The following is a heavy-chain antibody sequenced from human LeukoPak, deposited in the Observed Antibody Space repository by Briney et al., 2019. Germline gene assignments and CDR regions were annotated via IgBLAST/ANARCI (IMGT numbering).Heavy chain of an antibody. D-gene: IGHD3-22*01. CDR1: GFTFSSYS. CDR2: ISSSSSYI. J-gene: IGHJ6*03. CDR3: ANIVVVPSSRRYMDV. Sequence: PGGSLRLSCAASGFTFSSYSMNWVRQAPGKGLEWVSSISSSSSYIYYADSVKGRFTISRDNAKNSLYLQMNSLRAEDTAVYYCANIVVVPSSRRYMDVWGKGTTVTVSS. V-gene: IGHV3-21*01.